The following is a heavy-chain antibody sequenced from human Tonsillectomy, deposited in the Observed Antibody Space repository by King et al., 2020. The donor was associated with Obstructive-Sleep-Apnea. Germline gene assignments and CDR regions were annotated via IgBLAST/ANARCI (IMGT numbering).Heavy chain of an antibody. V-gene: IGHV3-30*04. D-gene: IGHD1-26*01. CDR2: ISYDGSNK. J-gene: IGHJ4*01. CDR3: ARDLESPWDGYY. Sequence: VQLVESGGGVVQPGRSLRLSCAASGFTFSSYAMHWVRQAPGKGLEWVAVISYDGSNKYYADSVKGRFTISRDNSKNTLYLQMNSLRAEDTAVYYCARDLESPWDGYYWGHGTLVTVSS. CDR1: GFTFSSYA.